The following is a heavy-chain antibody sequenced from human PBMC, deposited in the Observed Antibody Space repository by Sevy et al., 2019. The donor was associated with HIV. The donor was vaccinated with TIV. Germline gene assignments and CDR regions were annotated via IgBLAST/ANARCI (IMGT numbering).Heavy chain of an antibody. J-gene: IGHJ4*02. CDR3: TRVVVLMVYAISAFDY. V-gene: IGHV3-49*03. Sequence: GGSLRLSCTASGFTFVDYAMSWFRQAPGKGLEWVGFIRSKAYGGTTEYAASVKGRFTISRDDSKSIAYLQMNSLKTEDTAVYYCTRVVVLMVYAISAFDYWGQGTLVTVSS. CDR2: IRSKAYGGTT. CDR1: GFTFVDYA. D-gene: IGHD2-8*01.